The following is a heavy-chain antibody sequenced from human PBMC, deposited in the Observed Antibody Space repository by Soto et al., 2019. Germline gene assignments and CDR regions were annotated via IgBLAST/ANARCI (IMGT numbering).Heavy chain of an antibody. CDR3: ARVESSGTSKYFIDY. J-gene: IGHJ4*02. D-gene: IGHD3-10*01. CDR2: TSYDGGKM. CDR1: GFTFQNYS. Sequence: QVQLVESGGGVVQPGGSLRLSCAASGFTFQNYSMHWVRQAPGKGLEWVAVTSYDGGKMFYADSVQGRFTISRDHSKYTLDLQMNSLRPGDTAVYYCARVESSGTSKYFIDYWGQGTLVTVSS. V-gene: IGHV3-30*03.